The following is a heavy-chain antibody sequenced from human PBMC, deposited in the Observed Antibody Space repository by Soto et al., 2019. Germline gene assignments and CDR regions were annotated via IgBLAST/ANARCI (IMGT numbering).Heavy chain of an antibody. Sequence: GSLRLSCAASGFTFSTYMTWVRQAPGKGLEWVSAISGSGAGTYYADSVKGRFAISRDNARNTLYLQMNSLRAEDTAVYYCARSDWFDPWGPGTLVTVSS. CDR3: ARSDWFDP. CDR1: GFTFSTY. V-gene: IGHV3-23*01. D-gene: IGHD3-16*01. CDR2: ISGSGAGT. J-gene: IGHJ5*02.